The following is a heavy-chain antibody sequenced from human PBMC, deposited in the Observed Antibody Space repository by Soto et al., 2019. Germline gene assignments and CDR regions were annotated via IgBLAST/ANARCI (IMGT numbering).Heavy chain of an antibody. CDR1: GYTFTSYD. D-gene: IGHD6-19*01. J-gene: IGHJ4*02. V-gene: IGHV1-8*01. CDR2: MNPNSGNT. CDR3: ARGSSLGAVAFIDY. Sequence: ASVKVSCKASGYTFTSYDINWVRRATGQGLEWMGWMNPNSGNTGYAQKFQGRVTMTRNTSISTAYMELSSLRSEDTAVYYCARGSSLGAVAFIDYWGQGTLVTVSS.